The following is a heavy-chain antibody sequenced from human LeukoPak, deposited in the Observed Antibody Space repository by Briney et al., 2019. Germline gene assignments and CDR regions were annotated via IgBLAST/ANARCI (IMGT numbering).Heavy chain of an antibody. D-gene: IGHD3-22*01. CDR3: ARPGNYDSSGYFTDAFDI. J-gene: IGHJ3*02. Sequence: SETLSLTCTVSGGSISSSSYYWGWIRQPPGKGREGSGSGYYSGSPYYNPPLKSRVTISVDKSKNRFSLKLSSVTAADTAVYYCARPGNYDSSGYFTDAFDIWGQGTMVTVSS. CDR1: GGSISSSSYY. CDR2: GYYSGSP. V-gene: IGHV4-39*01.